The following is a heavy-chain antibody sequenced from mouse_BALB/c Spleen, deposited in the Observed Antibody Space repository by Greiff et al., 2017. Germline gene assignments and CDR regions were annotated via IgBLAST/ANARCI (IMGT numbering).Heavy chain of an antibody. CDR3: ARPQLGRDAMDD. V-gene: IGHV5-6*01. D-gene: IGHD4-1*02. Sequence: EVQGVESGGDLVKPGGSLKLSCAASGFTFSSYGMSWVRQTPDKRLELVATISSGGSYTYYADTVKGRFTISRDNPKNTLFLQMTSLRSEDTAMYYCARPQLGRDAMDDWGQGTSVTVSS. J-gene: IGHJ4*01. CDR1: GFTFSSYG. CDR2: ISSGGSYT.